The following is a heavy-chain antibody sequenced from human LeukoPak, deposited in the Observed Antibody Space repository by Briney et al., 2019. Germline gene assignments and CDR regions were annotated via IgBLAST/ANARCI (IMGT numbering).Heavy chain of an antibody. J-gene: IGHJ5*02. Sequence: PGGSLRLSCAASGFTFSDYYMSWIRQAPGKGLEWVSYISSSGSTIYYADSVKGRFTIPRDNAKNSLYLQMNSLRAEDTAVYYCARDLGYDFWSGYLFPSRGNWFDPWGQGTLVTVSS. D-gene: IGHD3-3*01. CDR3: ARDLGYDFWSGYLFPSRGNWFDP. CDR1: GFTFSDYY. CDR2: ISSSGSTI. V-gene: IGHV3-11*04.